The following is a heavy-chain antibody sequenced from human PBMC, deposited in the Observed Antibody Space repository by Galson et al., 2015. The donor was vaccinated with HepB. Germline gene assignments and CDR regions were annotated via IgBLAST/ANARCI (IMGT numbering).Heavy chain of an antibody. CDR2: ISGSGGST. CDR3: AKDPGGPIVVVPAAYFDY. Sequence: SLRLSCAASGFTFSSYAMSWVRQAPGKGLEWVSAISGSGGSTYYADSVKGRFTISRDNSKNTLYLQMNSLRAEDTAVYYCAKDPGGPIVVVPAAYFDYWGQGTLVTVSS. D-gene: IGHD2-2*01. CDR1: GFTFSSYA. V-gene: IGHV3-23*01. J-gene: IGHJ4*02.